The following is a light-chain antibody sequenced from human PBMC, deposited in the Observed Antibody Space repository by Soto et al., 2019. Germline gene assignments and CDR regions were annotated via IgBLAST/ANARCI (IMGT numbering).Light chain of an antibody. Sequence: EIVLTQSPVTLSVSPGERVPLSGLASQRLSSNLAWYQQRPGQAHRLLIYGASIRATDIPDRFIGSGSGTEFTITISSLQSEDFAVYYCQQYINWPRTVGQGTKVDIK. CDR2: GAS. V-gene: IGKV3-15*01. J-gene: IGKJ1*01. CDR3: QQYINWPRT. CDR1: QRLSSN.